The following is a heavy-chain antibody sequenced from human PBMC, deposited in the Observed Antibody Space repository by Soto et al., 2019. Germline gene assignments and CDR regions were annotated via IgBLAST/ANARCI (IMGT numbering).Heavy chain of an antibody. CDR1: GFTFSSYA. CDR3: ARVSRTVGLDY. Sequence: EVQLLESGGGLVQPGGSLRLSCAASGFTFSSYAMSWVRQAAGKGLEWVSSIGTSAGSTYYADSVKGRFSISRDNSKNTVYLQMNSLRAEDTAIYYCARVSRTVGLDYWGQGTLVTVSS. J-gene: IGHJ4*02. D-gene: IGHD4-17*01. CDR2: IGTSAGST. V-gene: IGHV3-23*01.